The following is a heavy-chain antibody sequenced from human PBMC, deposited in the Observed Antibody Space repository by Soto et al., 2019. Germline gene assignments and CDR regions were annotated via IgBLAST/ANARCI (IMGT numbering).Heavy chain of an antibody. CDR2: INWNSGSI. Sequence: EEQLVESGGGLVQPGRSLRLSCAASGFTFDDYAMHWVRQAPGKGLEWVSGINWNSGSIGYADSVKGRFTISRDNAKTSLYLQMNSLRAEDTALYYCAKDRGSGSYAANYYYYGMEVWGQGTTVTVSS. CDR3: AKDRGSGSYAANYYYYGMEV. V-gene: IGHV3-9*01. D-gene: IGHD3-10*01. J-gene: IGHJ6*02. CDR1: GFTFDDYA.